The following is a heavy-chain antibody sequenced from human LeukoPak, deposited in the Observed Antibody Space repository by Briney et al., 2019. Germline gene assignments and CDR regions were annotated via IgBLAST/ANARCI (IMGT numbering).Heavy chain of an antibody. J-gene: IGHJ3*02. Sequence: QSGGSLRLSCAASGFTFDDYAMHWVRQAPGKGLEWVSGISWSSGSIGYADSVKGRFTISRDNAKNSLYLQMNSLRAEDTALYYCAKDMPPYYDILTGYWDAFDIWGQGTMVTVSS. D-gene: IGHD3-9*01. CDR1: GFTFDDYA. CDR2: ISWSSGSI. V-gene: IGHV3-9*01. CDR3: AKDMPPYYDILTGYWDAFDI.